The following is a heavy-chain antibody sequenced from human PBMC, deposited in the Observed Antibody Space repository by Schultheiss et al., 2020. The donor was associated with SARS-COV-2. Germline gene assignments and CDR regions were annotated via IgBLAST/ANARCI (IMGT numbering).Heavy chain of an antibody. CDR2: ISSTGGST. Sequence: GGSLRLSCAASGFNSDTHSIHWVRQAPGWGLEWVSFISSTGGSTYYADSVKGRFTISRDNSKNTLYLQMNSLRAEDTAVYYCARDTAGVSGYWGQGTLVTVSS. J-gene: IGHJ4*02. CDR3: ARDTAGVSGY. V-gene: IGHV3-23*01. CDR1: GFNSDTHS. D-gene: IGHD6-19*01.